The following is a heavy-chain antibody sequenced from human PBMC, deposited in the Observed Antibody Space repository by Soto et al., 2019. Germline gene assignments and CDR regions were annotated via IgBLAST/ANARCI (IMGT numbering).Heavy chain of an antibody. CDR1: GFPFTTYG. CDR3: VGGQYYFDY. J-gene: IGHJ4*02. Sequence: QVLLVESGGGVVQPGRSLRLSCAASGFPFTTYGMHWVRKGPGKGLEWVAVISYDGSNTYYADSVKGRFTISRDNSKNTLYLQMNSLRTEDTALYYCVGGQYYFDYRGQGTLVTVSS. V-gene: IGHV3-30*03. D-gene: IGHD3-10*01. CDR2: ISYDGSNT.